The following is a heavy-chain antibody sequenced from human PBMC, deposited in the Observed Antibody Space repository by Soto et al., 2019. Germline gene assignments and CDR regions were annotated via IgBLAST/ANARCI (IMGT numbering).Heavy chain of an antibody. Sequence: PSEALSLTCAVSCGSINSSNWWSWVRQPPGKGLEGNGEIYHSGSTNYNPSLKSRVTISVDKSKNQFSLKLSPVTAADTAVYYCARSPDSSGYYPRWYYYGMDVWGQGTTVTVSS. CDR3: ARSPDSSGYYPRWYYYGMDV. J-gene: IGHJ6*02. CDR1: CGSINSSNW. D-gene: IGHD3-22*01. V-gene: IGHV4-4*02. CDR2: IYHSGST.